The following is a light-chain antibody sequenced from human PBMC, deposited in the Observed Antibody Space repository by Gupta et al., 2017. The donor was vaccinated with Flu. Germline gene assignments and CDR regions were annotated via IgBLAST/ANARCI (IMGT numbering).Light chain of an antibody. Sequence: PSTLSASVGDRVTITCLARQSISSRLAWYQQKPGKAPKLLIYKASSVESGVPSRFSGSGSGTEFTLTISSLQPDDFATYYCQQYNSYPYTFGQGTKLEIK. CDR1: QSISSR. CDR3: QQYNSYPYT. V-gene: IGKV1-5*03. J-gene: IGKJ2*01. CDR2: KAS.